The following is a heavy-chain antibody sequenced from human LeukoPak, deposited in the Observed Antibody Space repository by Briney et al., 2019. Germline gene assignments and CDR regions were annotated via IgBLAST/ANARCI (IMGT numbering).Heavy chain of an antibody. CDR3: AGYTTGTTD. CDR2: INPSGGST. V-gene: IGHV1-46*01. D-gene: IGHD1-1*01. CDR1: GYTFTSYY. Sequence: ASVKVSCKASGYTFTSYYMHWVRQAPGQGLEWMGIINPSGGSTSYAQKFQGRVTMTRDTSISTAYMELSRLRSDDTAVYYCAGYTTGTTDWGQGTLVTVSS. J-gene: IGHJ4*02.